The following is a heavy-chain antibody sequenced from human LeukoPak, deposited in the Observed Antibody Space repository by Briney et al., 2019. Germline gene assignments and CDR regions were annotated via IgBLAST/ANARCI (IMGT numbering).Heavy chain of an antibody. D-gene: IGHD3-22*01. CDR1: GFTFSSYS. CDR2: ISSSSSYI. J-gene: IGHJ1*01. CDR3: ARAYDSRRNAEYFQH. V-gene: IGHV3-21*01. Sequence: GGSLRLSCAASGFTFSSYSMNWVRQAPGKGLEWVSSISSSSSYICYADSVKGRFTISRDNAKNSLYLQMNSLRAEDTAVYYCARAYDSRRNAEYFQHWGQGTLVTVSS.